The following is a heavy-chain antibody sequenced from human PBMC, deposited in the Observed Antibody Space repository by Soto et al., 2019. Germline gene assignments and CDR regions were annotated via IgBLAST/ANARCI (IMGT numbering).Heavy chain of an antibody. V-gene: IGHV3-23*01. CDR1: GFTFSSYA. J-gene: IGHJ4*02. CDR2: ISGSGGST. CDR3: AKTSGRYCSSTSCYAGY. D-gene: IGHD2-2*01. Sequence: PGGSLRLSCAASGFTFSSYAMSWVRQAPGKGLEWVSAISGSGGSTYYADSVKGRFTISRDNSKNTLYLQMTSLRAEDTAVYYCAKTSGRYCSSTSCYAGYWGQGSMVTVSS.